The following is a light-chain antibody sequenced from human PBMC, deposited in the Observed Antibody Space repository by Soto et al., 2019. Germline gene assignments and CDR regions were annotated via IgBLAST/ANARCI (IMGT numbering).Light chain of an antibody. Sequence: EVVLTQSPGTLSLSPGERATLSCRASQSLNRNYLAWYQRKPGQPPRLLMYGAFNRATDIPARFSGSVSGTDFTLTISRLQSPDFVVCYFQHYETAPPTFGQGTKVEF. J-gene: IGKJ1*01. V-gene: IGKV3-20*01. CDR3: QHYETAPPT. CDR1: QSLNRNY. CDR2: GAF.